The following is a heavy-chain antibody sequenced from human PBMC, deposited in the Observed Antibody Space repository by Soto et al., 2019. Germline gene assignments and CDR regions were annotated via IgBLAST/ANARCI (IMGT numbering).Heavy chain of an antibody. D-gene: IGHD3-22*01. J-gene: IGHJ3*02. CDR1: GGSISSGGYY. Sequence: SETLSLTCTVSGGSISSGGYYWSWIRQHPGKGLEWIGYIYYSGSTYYNPSLKSRVTISVDTSKNQFSLKLSSVTAADTAVYYCARTSTRYYHDSTPDAFDIWGQGTMVTVSS. CDR3: ARTSTRYYHDSTPDAFDI. V-gene: IGHV4-30-4*08. CDR2: IYYSGST.